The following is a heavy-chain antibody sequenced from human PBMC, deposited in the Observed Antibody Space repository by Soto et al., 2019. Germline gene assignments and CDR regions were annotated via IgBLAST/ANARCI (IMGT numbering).Heavy chain of an antibody. CDR1: GITFSSYA. V-gene: IGHV3-23*01. Sequence: GGSLRLSCAASGITFSSYAMGWVRQAPGKGLEWVSGISTSGSSTYYANSVKGRFSISRDDSKDTLYLQMDSLRAEDTAVYYCVKNGRGNSYSRFDSWGQGTLVTVSS. CDR2: ISTSGSST. D-gene: IGHD6-6*01. CDR3: VKNGRGNSYSRFDS. J-gene: IGHJ4*02.